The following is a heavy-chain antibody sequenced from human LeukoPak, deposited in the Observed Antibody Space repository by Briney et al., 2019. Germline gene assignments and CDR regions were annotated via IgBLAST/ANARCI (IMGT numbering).Heavy chain of an antibody. CDR1: GFTFSSYG. CDR3: AIIGPAAIDY. Sequence: HPGGSLRLSCAASGFTFSSYGMHWVRQAPGKGLEWVAFIRYDGSNKYYADSVKGRFTISRDNSKNTLYLQMNSLRAEDTAVYYCAIIGPAAIDYWGQGTLVTVSS. CDR2: IRYDGSNK. D-gene: IGHD2-2*01. J-gene: IGHJ4*02. V-gene: IGHV3-30*02.